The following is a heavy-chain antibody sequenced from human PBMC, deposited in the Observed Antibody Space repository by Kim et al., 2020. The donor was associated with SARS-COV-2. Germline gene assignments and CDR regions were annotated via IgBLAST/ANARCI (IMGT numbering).Heavy chain of an antibody. CDR1: GFTFSSYG. V-gene: IGHV3-30*03. Sequence: GGSLRLSCAASGFTFSSYGMHWVRQAPGKGLEWVAVISYDGSNKYYADSVKGRFTISRDNSKNTLYLQMNSLRAEDTAVYYCASGYYYDSSGFWHWGQGT. CDR3: ASGYYYDSSGFWH. D-gene: IGHD3-22*01. CDR2: ISYDGSNK. J-gene: IGHJ4*02.